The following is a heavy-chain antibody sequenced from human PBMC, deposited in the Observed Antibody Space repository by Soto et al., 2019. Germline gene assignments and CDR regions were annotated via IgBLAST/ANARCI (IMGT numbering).Heavy chain of an antibody. V-gene: IGHV1-69*06. D-gene: IGHD2-21*02. Sequence: QVQLVQSGAEVKKPGSSVKVSCKASGGTFSSYAISWVRQAPGHGLEWMGGIIPIFGTANYAQKFQGRVTITADKAASAAYMELSSLRSEDTAVYYCARIRDCGGDCYWGQGTLVTVSS. J-gene: IGHJ4*02. CDR2: IIPIFGTA. CDR1: GGTFSSYA. CDR3: ARIRDCGGDCY.